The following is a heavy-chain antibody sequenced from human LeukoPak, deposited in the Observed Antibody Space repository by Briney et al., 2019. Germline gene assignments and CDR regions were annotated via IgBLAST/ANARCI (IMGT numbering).Heavy chain of an antibody. CDR1: GGTFNNYG. V-gene: IGHV1-69*05. J-gene: IGHJ4*02. D-gene: IGHD6-19*01. Sequence: ASVKVSCKASGGTFNNYGATWARQAPGQGPEWMGGIIPMYGTANYAQKFQGRVTITTDESTSTAYMELSSLTYEDTAVYYCARRYTSGWDYWGQGTLVTASS. CDR3: ARRYTSGWDY. CDR2: IIPMYGTA.